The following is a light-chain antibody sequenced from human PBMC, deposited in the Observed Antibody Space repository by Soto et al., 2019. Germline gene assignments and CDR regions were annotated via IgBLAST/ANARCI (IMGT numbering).Light chain of an antibody. CDR2: GAS. J-gene: IGKJ3*01. CDR1: QSVGSN. V-gene: IGKV3-15*01. Sequence: EIVMTQSPATLSVSPRERATLSCRASQSVGSNLAWYQQKPGQAPRLLIYGASTRATDIPARFSGSGSGTEFTLTISSLQSEDFAVYCCQQYNNWPLFTFGPGTKVDIK. CDR3: QQYNNWPLFT.